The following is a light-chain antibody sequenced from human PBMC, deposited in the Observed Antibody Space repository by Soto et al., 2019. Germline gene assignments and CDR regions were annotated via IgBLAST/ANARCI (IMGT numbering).Light chain of an antibody. CDR2: DAS. CDR1: QGIDKF. J-gene: IGKJ2*01. Sequence: AIELTQSPSSLSVSVGERATLSCRASQGIDKFLAWFQQTPGKAPKLLLYDASILDSGVPARFSGSGSGTDFDLAISSLQPEDFATYYCQQRKTYPYTFGRGTRVDIK. CDR3: QQRKTYPYT. V-gene: IGKV1-13*02.